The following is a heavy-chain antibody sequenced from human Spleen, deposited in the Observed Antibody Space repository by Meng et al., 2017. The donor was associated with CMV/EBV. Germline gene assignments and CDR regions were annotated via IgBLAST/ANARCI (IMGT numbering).Heavy chain of an antibody. D-gene: IGHD6-6*01. J-gene: IGHJ4*02. Sequence: GESLKISCAASGFSFNSYAMHWVRQPPGKGLEWVTFIRYDGNNKYYADSVKGRFTVSRDNSKNTLHLQMNRLRPEDTAVYYCVKGEYSSPSLLDYWGQGTLVTVSS. CDR1: GFSFNSYA. CDR3: VKGEYSSPSLLDY. V-gene: IGHV3-30*02. CDR2: IRYDGNNK.